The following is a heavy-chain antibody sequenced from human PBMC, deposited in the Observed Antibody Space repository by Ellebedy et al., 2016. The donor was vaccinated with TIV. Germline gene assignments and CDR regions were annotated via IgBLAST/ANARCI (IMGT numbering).Heavy chain of an antibody. V-gene: IGHV3-23*01. J-gene: IGHJ4*02. CDR2: ISGSGGST. CDR3: ATPSYSSSWYVGC. CDR1: GFIFSSYA. Sequence: GGSLRLSXAASGFIFSSYAMSWVRQAPGKGLEWISAISGSGGSTYHADSVKGRFTISRDNSKNTLYLQMNSLRVEDTAVYYCATPSYSSSWYVGCWGQGTLVTVYS. D-gene: IGHD6-13*01.